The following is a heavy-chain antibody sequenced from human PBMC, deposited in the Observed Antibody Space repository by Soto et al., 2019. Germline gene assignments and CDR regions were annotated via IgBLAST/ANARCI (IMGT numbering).Heavy chain of an antibody. J-gene: IGHJ4*02. CDR2: IYPSGNT. CDR1: SGSISSDNW. CDR3: ARTYCSGGSCYSAFDY. V-gene: IGHV4-4*02. Sequence: QVQLQESGPGLVKPSGTLSLTCAVSSGSISSDNWWSWVRQPPGKGLEWIGEIYPSGNTNYNPSLRSRVTISVDRSKSQFSLKLSSVTAADTAVYYCARTYCSGGSCYSAFDYWGQGTLVTVSS. D-gene: IGHD2-15*01.